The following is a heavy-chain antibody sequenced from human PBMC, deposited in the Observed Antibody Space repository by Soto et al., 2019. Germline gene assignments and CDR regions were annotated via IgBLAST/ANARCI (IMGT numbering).Heavy chain of an antibody. Sequence: ASVKVSCKASGYTFTSYGISWVRQAPGQGLEWMGWISAYNGNTNYAQKLQGRVTMTTDTSTSTAYMELRSLRSDDTAVYYCARRPGIAVAGTGNYFDYWGQGTLVTVSS. CDR3: ARRPGIAVAGTGNYFDY. CDR2: ISAYNGNT. D-gene: IGHD6-19*01. J-gene: IGHJ4*02. V-gene: IGHV1-18*01. CDR1: GYTFTSYG.